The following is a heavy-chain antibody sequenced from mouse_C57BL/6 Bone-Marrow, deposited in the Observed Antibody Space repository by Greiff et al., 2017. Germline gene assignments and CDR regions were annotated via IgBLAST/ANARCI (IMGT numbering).Heavy chain of an antibody. D-gene: IGHD1-1*01. Sequence: VQLQQPGAELVKPGASVKMSCKASGYTFTSYWITWVKQRPGQGLEWIGDIYPGSGSTNYNEKFKSKATLTVDTSSSTAYMHLNSLTSEDSAVYYCARDYYGSSNHYWGQGTTLTVSS. CDR3: ARDYYGSSNHY. CDR2: IYPGSGST. V-gene: IGHV1-55*01. CDR1: GYTFTSYW. J-gene: IGHJ2*01.